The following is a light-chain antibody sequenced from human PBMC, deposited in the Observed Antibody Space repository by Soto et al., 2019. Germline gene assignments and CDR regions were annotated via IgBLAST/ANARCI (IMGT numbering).Light chain of an antibody. CDR2: GAS. CDR3: QKYNKWPAS. J-gene: IGKJ4*01. Sequence: EIVMTQSPATLSVSPGERATLSXRASQGVSGNLACYQHKPNQGHTLLIHGASTSATGIPERFSGSGCGRESTLNLSSLQSGDFAVYICQKYNKWPASFGGGTKVDSK. V-gene: IGKV3D-15*01. CDR1: QGVSGN.